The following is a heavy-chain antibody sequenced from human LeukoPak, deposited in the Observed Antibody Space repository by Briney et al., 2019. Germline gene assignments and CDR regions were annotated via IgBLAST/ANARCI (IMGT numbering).Heavy chain of an antibody. CDR1: GGSISSSSYY. D-gene: IGHD3-10*01. J-gene: IGHJ2*01. CDR2: IYYSGGT. Sequence: SETLSLTCTVSGGSISSSSYYWGWIRQPPGKGLEWIGSIYYSGGTYYNPSLKSRVTISVDTSKNQFSLKLSSVTAADTAVYYCARDRDRDWYFDLWGRGTLVTVSS. V-gene: IGHV4-39*07. CDR3: ARDRDRDWYFDL.